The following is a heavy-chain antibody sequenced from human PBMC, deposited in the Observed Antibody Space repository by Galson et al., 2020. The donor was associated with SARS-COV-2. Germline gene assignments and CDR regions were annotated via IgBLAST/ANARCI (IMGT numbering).Heavy chain of an antibody. D-gene: IGHD3-16*01. CDR1: GGTFSSYA. CDR2: IIPILGIA. J-gene: IGHJ6*03. V-gene: IGHV1-69*10. Sequence: SVKVSCKASGGTFSSYAISWVRQTPGQGLEWMGGIIPILGIANYAQKFQGRVTITADKSTSTAYMELSSLRSEDTAVYYCARGGGGLYYYYYMGVWGKGTTVTVSS. CDR3: ARGGGGLYYYYYMGV.